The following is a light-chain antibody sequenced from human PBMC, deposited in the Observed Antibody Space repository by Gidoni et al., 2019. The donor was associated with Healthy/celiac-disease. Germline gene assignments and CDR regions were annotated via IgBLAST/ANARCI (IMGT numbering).Light chain of an antibody. CDR2: AAS. Sequence: DIQMTQSPSSLSASVGDRVTITCRASQGMSNSLAWYQQKPGKAPKLLLYAASRLESGVPSRFSGSGSGTDYTLTISSLQPEDFATYYCQQYYSTSWTFGQGTKVEIK. CDR3: QQYYSTSWT. V-gene: IGKV1-NL1*01. CDR1: QGMSNS. J-gene: IGKJ1*01.